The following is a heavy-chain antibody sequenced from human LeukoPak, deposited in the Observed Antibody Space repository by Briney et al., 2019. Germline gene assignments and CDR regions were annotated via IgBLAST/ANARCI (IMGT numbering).Heavy chain of an antibody. CDR1: GLTFSNYN. V-gene: IGHV3-9*01. CDR2: ISWNSGSI. Sequence: GGSLRLSCAASGLTFSNYNANWVRQAPGKGLEWVSGISWNSGSIGYADSVKGRFTISRDNAKNSLYLQMNSLRAEDTALYYCAKDISGWYLFDYWGQGTLVTVSS. CDR3: AKDISGWYLFDY. J-gene: IGHJ4*02. D-gene: IGHD6-19*01.